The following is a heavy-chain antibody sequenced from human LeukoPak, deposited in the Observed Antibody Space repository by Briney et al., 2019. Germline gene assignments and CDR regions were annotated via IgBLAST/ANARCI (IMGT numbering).Heavy chain of an antibody. D-gene: IGHD3-22*01. Sequence: GRSLRLSCAASGFTFSSYAMHWVRQAPGKGLEWVAVISYDGSNKYYADSVKGRFTISRDNSKKTLYLQMNSLRAEDTAVYYCARVGSYYDSSGTGVDIWGQGTMVTVSS. CDR2: ISYDGSNK. J-gene: IGHJ3*02. CDR3: ARVGSYYDSSGTGVDI. V-gene: IGHV3-30-3*01. CDR1: GFTFSSYA.